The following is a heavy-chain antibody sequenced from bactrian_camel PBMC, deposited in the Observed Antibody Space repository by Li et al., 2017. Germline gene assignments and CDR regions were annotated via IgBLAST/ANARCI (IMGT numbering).Heavy chain of an antibody. CDR2: IDYDGRT. CDR1: LGSYDLNC. V-gene: IGHV3S53*01. Sequence: QLVESGGGSVQAGGSLRLSCAHSLGSYDLNCLAWFRQAPGKEREGIAAIDYDGRTRYSDSVKGRFTISKDNAKNTLYLQMNSLKPEDTAMYYCAASWCRPLSLVGKVEVGPDAFDYWGQGTQVTVS. D-gene: IGHD6*01. CDR3: AASWCRPLSLVGKVEVGPDAFDY. J-gene: IGHJ4*01.